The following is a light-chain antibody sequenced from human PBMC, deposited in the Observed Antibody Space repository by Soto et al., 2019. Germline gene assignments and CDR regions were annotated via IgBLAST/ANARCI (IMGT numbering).Light chain of an antibody. V-gene: IGKV3-20*01. J-gene: IGKJ1*01. CDR3: QHYSSSRRT. Sequence: EIVLTQSPGTLPLSPGERATLSCRASQSVRSSHLAWYQQKPGQAPRLLIYGASSRVTGIPDRFSGSASGTDFTLTITRLEPEDFAVYYCQHYSSSRRTFGQGTKVEIK. CDR1: QSVRSSH. CDR2: GAS.